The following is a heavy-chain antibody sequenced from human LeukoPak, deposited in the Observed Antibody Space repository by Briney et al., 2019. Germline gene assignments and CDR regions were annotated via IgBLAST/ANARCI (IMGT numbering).Heavy chain of an antibody. CDR1: GFTFTSHD. V-gene: IGHV1-18*01. Sequence: ASVKVSCKASGFTFTSHDFNWVRQAPGQGLEWMGWISAYNGNTNYAQKLQGRVTMTTDTSTSTAYMELRSLRSDDTAVYYCAIEVATGPLGHWGQGTLVTVSS. CDR3: AIEVATGPLGH. D-gene: IGHD5-12*01. CDR2: ISAYNGNT. J-gene: IGHJ4*02.